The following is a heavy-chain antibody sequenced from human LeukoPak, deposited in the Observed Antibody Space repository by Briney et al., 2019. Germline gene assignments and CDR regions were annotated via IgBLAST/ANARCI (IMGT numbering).Heavy chain of an antibody. J-gene: IGHJ4*02. V-gene: IGHV3-53*01. CDR3: AREHSSPHYFDY. D-gene: IGHD3-22*01. CDR1: GFTFSSNY. CDR2: IYSGGST. Sequence: PGGSLRLSYAASGFTFSSNYMSWVRQAPGKGLEWVSVIYSGGSTYYADSVEGRFTISRDNSKNTLYLQMNSLRAEDTAVYYCAREHSSPHYFDYWGQGTLLTVSS.